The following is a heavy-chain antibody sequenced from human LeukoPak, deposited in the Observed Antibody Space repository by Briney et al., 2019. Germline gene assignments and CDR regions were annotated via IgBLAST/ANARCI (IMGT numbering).Heavy chain of an antibody. J-gene: IGHJ5*02. V-gene: IGHV3-48*03. CDR3: AKDKPHNWFDP. CDR2: ISRSGSTI. CDR1: GFTFSSYE. Sequence: GGSLRLSCAASGFTFSSYEMNWVRQAPGKGLGWVSYISRSGSTIYYADSVKGRFTISRDNSKNSLYLQMNSLRTEDTALYYCAKDKPHNWFDPWGQGTLVTVSS.